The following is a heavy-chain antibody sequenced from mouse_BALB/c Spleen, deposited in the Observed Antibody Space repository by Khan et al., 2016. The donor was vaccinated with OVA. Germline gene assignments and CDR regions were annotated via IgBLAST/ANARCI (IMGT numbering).Heavy chain of an antibody. CDR2: ISTYYGDS. V-gene: IGHV1S137*01. Sequence: QIQLVQSGAELVRPGVSVKISCKGSGYIFTDFSMHWVKRSHAKSLEWIGVISTYYGDSIYNQNFKDKATLTVEKSSSTAYMELARLTSEDSAIYYCARGSCNYRFAYWGQGTLVTVSA. J-gene: IGHJ3*01. CDR3: ARGSCNYRFAY. CDR1: GYIFTDFS. D-gene: IGHD2-1*01.